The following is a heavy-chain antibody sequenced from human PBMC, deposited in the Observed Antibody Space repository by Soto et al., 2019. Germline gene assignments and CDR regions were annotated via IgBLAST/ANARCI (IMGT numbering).Heavy chain of an antibody. J-gene: IGHJ6*02. V-gene: IGHV3-73*01. D-gene: IGHD6-19*01. Sequence: GGSLRLSCAASGFTFSGSAMHWVRQASGQGLEWVGRIKNKADDYATAHAAAVEGRFTISRDDSKNTAYLQMNSLKTEDTAVYYCTRLRYTSGWYGMDVWGQGTTVTVSS. CDR3: TRLRYTSGWYGMDV. CDR1: GFTFSGSA. CDR2: IKNKADDYAT.